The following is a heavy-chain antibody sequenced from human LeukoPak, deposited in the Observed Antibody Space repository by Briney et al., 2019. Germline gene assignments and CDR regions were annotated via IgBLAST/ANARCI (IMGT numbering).Heavy chain of an antibody. CDR3: ARHGDYGNYFYYGLDV. J-gene: IGHJ6*02. Sequence: PSETLSLTCTVSGGSISSYYWSWIRQPPGEGLEWLGYIYYSGSTNYNPSLRSRVTISVDTSKEQFSLKLSSVTAADTAVYYCARHGDYGNYFYYGLDVWGQGTMVTVSS. D-gene: IGHD4-17*01. CDR2: IYYSGST. V-gene: IGHV4-59*08. CDR1: GGSISSYY.